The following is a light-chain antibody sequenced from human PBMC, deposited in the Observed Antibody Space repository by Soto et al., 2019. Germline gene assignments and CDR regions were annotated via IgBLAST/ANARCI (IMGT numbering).Light chain of an antibody. Sequence: QSVLAQPASVSGSPGQSITISCTGTSSDVGAYDAVSWYQQHPGKAPQVIIYRGTKRPSGVSNRFSGSKSGNTASLTISGLQAEDEAEYYCSSYTNINTRACVFGTGTKVTV. CDR3: SSYTNINTRACV. V-gene: IGLV2-14*02. CDR1: SSDVGAYDA. J-gene: IGLJ1*01. CDR2: RGT.